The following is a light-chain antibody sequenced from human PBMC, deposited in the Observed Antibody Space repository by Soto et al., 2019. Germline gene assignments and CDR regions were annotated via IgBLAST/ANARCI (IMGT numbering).Light chain of an antibody. CDR2: LNTDGSH. V-gene: IGLV4-69*01. J-gene: IGLJ3*02. Sequence: QPVLTQSPSASASLGASVNLTCTLSSGHTSYAIAWHQQQPERGPRFLMRLNTDGSHTKGDGIPDRFSGSSSGADRYLTISRLQSEDEADYYCQSWGTGFQVFGGGTQLTVL. CDR3: QSWGTGFQV. CDR1: SGHTSYA.